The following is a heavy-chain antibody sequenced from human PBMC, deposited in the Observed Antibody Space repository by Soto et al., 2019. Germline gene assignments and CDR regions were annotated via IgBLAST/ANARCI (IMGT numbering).Heavy chain of an antibody. CDR1: GDSISSRAW. V-gene: IGHV4-4*02. J-gene: IGHJ4*02. D-gene: IGHD7-27*01. Sequence: SGTLSLTCAVPGDSISSRAWWTWVRQPPGKGLEWIGEVFHTGDTYFNPSLRSRVAMSVDKSTNEFSLKVSSVTAADTAIYYCARKAWVRFDYWGQGALVTVSS. CDR2: VFHTGDT. CDR3: ARKAWVRFDY.